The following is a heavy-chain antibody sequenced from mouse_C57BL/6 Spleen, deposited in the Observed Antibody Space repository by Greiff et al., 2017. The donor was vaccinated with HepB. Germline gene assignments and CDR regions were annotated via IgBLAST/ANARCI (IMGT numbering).Heavy chain of an antibody. CDR3: AKGDREDAMDY. V-gene: IGHV5-17*01. J-gene: IGHJ4*01. CDR2: ISSGSSTI. Sequence: EVKVEESGGGLVKPGGSLKLSCAASGFTFSDYGMHWVRQAPEKGLEWVAYISSGSSTIYYADTVKGRFTISRDNAKNTLFLQMTSLRSEDTAMYYCAKGDREDAMDYWGQGTSVTVSS. CDR1: GFTFSDYG.